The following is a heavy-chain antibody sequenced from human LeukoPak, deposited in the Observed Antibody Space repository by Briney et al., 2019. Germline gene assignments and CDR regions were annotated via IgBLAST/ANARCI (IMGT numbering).Heavy chain of an antibody. D-gene: IGHD6-13*01. CDR3: ARDEQQLDLYYYGMDV. J-gene: IGHJ6*02. CDR2: IIPILGIT. V-gene: IGHV1-69*04. CDR1: GGTFSSYT. Sequence: SVKVSCKASGGTFSSYTISWVRQAPGQGLEWMGRIIPILGITNYPQKFQGRVTITADKSTSTAYMELSSLRSEDTAVYYCARDEQQLDLYYYGMDVWGQGTTVTVSS.